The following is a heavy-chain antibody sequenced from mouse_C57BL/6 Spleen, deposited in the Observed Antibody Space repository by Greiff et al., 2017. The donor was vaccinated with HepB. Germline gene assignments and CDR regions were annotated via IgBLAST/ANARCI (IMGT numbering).Heavy chain of an antibody. V-gene: IGHV1-66*01. CDR2: IYPGSGNT. J-gene: IGHJ1*03. CDR1: GYSFTSYY. Sequence: VKLQQSGPELVKPGASVKISCKASGYSFTSYYIHWVKQRPGQGLEWIGWIYPGSGNTKYNEKFKGKATLTADTSSSTAYMQLSSLTSEDSAVYYCAREGNYEDWYFDVWGTGTTVTVSS. CDR3: AREGNYEDWYFDV. D-gene: IGHD2-1*01.